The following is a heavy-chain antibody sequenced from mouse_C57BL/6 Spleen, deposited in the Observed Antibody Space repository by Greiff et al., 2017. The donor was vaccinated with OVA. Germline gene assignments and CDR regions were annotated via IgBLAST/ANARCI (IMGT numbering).Heavy chain of an antibody. V-gene: IGHV1-82*01. CDR1: CYAFSSSW. CDR2: IYPGDGDT. D-gene: IGHD2-1*01. CDR3: APIYYGNVFAY. J-gene: IGHJ3*01. Sequence: QVQLQQSGPELVKPGASVKISCKASCYAFSSSWMNWVKQRPGKGLEWIGRIYPGDGDTNYNGKFKGKATLTADKSSSTAYMQLSSLTSEDSAVYFCAPIYYGNVFAYWGQGTLVTVSA.